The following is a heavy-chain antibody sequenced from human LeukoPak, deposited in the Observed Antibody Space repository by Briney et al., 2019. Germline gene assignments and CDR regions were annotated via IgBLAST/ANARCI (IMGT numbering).Heavy chain of an antibody. CDR2: INPSGGST. CDR3: AGAARFLEWLPHDY. Sequence: ASVKVSCKASGYTFASYYMHWVRQAPGQGLEWMGIINPSGGSTSYAQKFQGRVTMTRDMSTSTVYMELSSLRSEDTAVYYCAGAARFLEWLPHDYWGQGTLVTVSS. CDR1: GYTFASYY. J-gene: IGHJ4*02. D-gene: IGHD3-3*01. V-gene: IGHV1-46*01.